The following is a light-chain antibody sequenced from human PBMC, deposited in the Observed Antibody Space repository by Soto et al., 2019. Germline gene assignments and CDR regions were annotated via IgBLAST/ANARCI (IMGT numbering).Light chain of an antibody. J-gene: IGLJ1*01. V-gene: IGLV1-47*02. CDR1: SSNIGSNY. Sequence: QSLLXHPPSASWTPVQMFTISFSGSSSNIGSNYLYWYQQLPGTAPKLLIYSNNQRPSGVPDRFSGSKSGTSASLAISGLRSEDEADYYCEEWDESMSGNYVFGNGNKVTVL. CDR3: EEWDESMSGNYV. CDR2: SNN.